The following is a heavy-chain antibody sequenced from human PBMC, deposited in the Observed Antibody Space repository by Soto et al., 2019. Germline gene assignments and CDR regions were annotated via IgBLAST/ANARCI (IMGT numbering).Heavy chain of an antibody. CDR1: GFSFTDAW. D-gene: IGHD2-15*01. V-gene: IGHV3-15*07. CDR2: IKDRANGGKT. Sequence: EVHLVASGGGLVQPEGSLRISCAASGFSFTDAWMNWVRQTPGKGLEWVGRIKDRANGGKTEYAAPVKDRFTISRVNSKNTVYLEMQSLKTEDTAIYYCTRRRKAGDTGVDTLGYWGQGTVVTVS. CDR3: TRRRKAGDTGVDTLGY. J-gene: IGHJ4*02.